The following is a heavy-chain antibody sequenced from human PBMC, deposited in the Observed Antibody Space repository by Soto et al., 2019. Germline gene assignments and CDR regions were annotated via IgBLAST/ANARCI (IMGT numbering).Heavy chain of an antibody. Sequence: EVQLVQSGAEVKKPGESLKISCKGSGYSFTSYWIGWVRQMPGKGLEWMGIIYPGDSDTRYSPSFQGQVTISADKSISTAYLQWSSLKASDTAMYHCARQIGVAAAETHWYFDLWGRGTLVTVSS. J-gene: IGHJ2*01. CDR2: IYPGDSDT. D-gene: IGHD6-13*01. CDR1: GYSFTSYW. CDR3: ARQIGVAAAETHWYFDL. V-gene: IGHV5-51*01.